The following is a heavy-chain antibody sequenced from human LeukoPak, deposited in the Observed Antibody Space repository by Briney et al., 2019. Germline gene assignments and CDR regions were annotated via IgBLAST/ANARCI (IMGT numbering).Heavy chain of an antibody. Sequence: PSETLSLTCTVSGGSISSYYWSWIRQPPGKGLEWIGSIYYTGYTFYNPSLKSRVTMSVDTSKNQFSLKLTSVTAADTAVYYCARQTGGYCSGTTCYTYDYWGQGTLVTVSS. CDR2: IYYTGYT. CDR1: GGSISSYY. J-gene: IGHJ4*02. V-gene: IGHV4-39*01. CDR3: ARQTGGYCSGTTCYTYDY. D-gene: IGHD2-2*02.